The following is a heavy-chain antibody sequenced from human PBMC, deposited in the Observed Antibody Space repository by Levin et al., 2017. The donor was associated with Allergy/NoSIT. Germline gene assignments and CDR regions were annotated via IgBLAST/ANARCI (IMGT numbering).Heavy chain of an antibody. CDR1: GFTFSDYY. D-gene: IGHD6-13*01. J-gene: IGHJ4*02. V-gene: IGHV3-11*01. CDR3: ARVAATGPDY. Sequence: PGGSLRLSCSASGFTFSDYYMSWIRQAPGKGLEWVSYMSTSGSTTYYADSVKGRFTISRDNAKNSLYLQMSSLRAEDTAFYYCARVAATGPDYWGRGALVTVSS. CDR2: MSTSGSTT.